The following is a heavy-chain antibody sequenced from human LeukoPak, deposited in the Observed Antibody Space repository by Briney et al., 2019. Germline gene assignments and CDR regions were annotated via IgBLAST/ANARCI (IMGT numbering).Heavy chain of an antibody. CDR3: ASGALSGSYPNPFDY. J-gene: IGHJ4*02. CDR1: GGSISSSSYY. D-gene: IGHD1-26*01. CDR2: IYYSGST. Sequence: PSETLSLTCTVSGGSISSSSYYWGWIRQPPGKGLEWIGSIYYSGSTYYNPSLKSRVTISVDTSKNQFSLKLSSVTAADTVVYCASGALSGSYPNPFDYWGQGTLVTVSS. V-gene: IGHV4-39*01.